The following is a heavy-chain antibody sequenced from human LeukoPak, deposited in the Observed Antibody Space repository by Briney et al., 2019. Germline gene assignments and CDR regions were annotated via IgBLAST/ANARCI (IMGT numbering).Heavy chain of an antibody. V-gene: IGHV5-51*01. CDR3: ARRSAYYYGSGSYEEDGMDV. CDR1: GYSFTSYW. J-gene: IGHJ6*02. Sequence: GESLKISCKGSGYSFTSYWIDWGRQRPGKGLEWMGIIYPGDYYTRYSPSFQGQVNIPADKSISTAYLQWSSLKASDTAMYYCARRSAYYYGSGSYEEDGMDVWGQGTTVTVSS. D-gene: IGHD3-10*01. CDR2: IYPGDYYT.